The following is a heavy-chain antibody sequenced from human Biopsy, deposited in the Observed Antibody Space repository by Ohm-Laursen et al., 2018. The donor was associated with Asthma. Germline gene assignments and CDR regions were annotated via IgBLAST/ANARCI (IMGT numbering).Heavy chain of an antibody. J-gene: IGHJ6*02. D-gene: IGHD3-10*01. Sequence: ASVKVSCKPSGYTFNSAGITWVLQAPGQGLEWMGWISVYNGNTKVAQKLQDRVTMITDTSTSTAYMELRSLRSDDTAVYFCARAVDYSHYYGIDVWGQGTTVTVS. CDR3: ARAVDYSHYYGIDV. CDR1: GYTFNSAG. CDR2: ISVYNGNT. V-gene: IGHV1-18*01.